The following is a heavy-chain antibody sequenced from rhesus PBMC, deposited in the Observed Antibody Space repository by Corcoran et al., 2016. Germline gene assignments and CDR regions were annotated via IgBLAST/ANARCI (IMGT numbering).Heavy chain of an antibody. CDR3: AREVHLEDV. Sequence: QLQLQESGPGLVKPSETLSLTCAVSGGSISGGYGWNWIRQPPGKGLEWIGHIVGSDGDHNSIPSLTRRVTNSTDTSKYQFSLMLSSVPAADTAIYYCAREVHLEDVWGPGVLVTVSS. V-gene: IGHV4-106*01. CDR2: IVGSDGDH. D-gene: IGHD1-1*01. J-gene: IGHJ5-1*01. CDR1: GGSISGGYG.